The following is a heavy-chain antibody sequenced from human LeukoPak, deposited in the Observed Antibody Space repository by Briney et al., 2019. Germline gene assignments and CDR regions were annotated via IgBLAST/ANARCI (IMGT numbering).Heavy chain of an antibody. CDR3: ARVITFGGVIVE. CDR1: GGSFSGYY. V-gene: IGHV4-34*01. Sequence: SETLSLTCAVYGGSFSGYYWSWMRQPPGKGLEWIGEINHSRSTNYNPSLKSRVTISVDSSKNQISLKVSSVTAADTAVYYCARVITFGGVIVEWGQGTLVTVS. J-gene: IGHJ4*02. CDR2: INHSRST. D-gene: IGHD3-16*02.